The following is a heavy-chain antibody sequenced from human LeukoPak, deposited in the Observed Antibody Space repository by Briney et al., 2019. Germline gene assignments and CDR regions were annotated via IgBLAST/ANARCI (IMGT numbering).Heavy chain of an antibody. V-gene: IGHV3-48*03. CDR3: ARDLTGDGYDNY. CDR1: GFTFSNYE. Sequence: GGSLRLSCAASGFTFSNYEMNWVRQAPGKGLEWLSYISGSGSSIYYADSVKGRFTISRDNAKKSLYLQMSSLRAEDTAVYYCARDLTGDGYDNYWGQGTLVTVSS. D-gene: IGHD5-24*01. J-gene: IGHJ4*02. CDR2: ISGSGSSI.